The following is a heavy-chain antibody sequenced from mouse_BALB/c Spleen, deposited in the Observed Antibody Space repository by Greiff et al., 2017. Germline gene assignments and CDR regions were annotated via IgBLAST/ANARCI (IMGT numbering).Heavy chain of an antibody. J-gene: IGHJ4*01. CDR2: INPYNGAT. CDR1: GYSFTGYY. Sequence: EVQLQQSGPELVKPGASVKISCKASGYSFTGYYMHWVKQSHVKSLEWIGRINPYNGATSYNQNFKDKASLTVDKSSSTAYMELHSLTSEDSAVYYCARQDITTATYAMDYWGQGTSVTVSS. V-gene: IGHV1-26*01. D-gene: IGHD1-2*01. CDR3: ARQDITTATYAMDY.